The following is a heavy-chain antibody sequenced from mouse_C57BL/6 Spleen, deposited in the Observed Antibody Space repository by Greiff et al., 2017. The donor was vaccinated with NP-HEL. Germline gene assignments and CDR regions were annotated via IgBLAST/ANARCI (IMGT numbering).Heavy chain of an antibody. CDR1: GYTFTSYW. CDR3: ARSTLGRYFDV. CDR2: IDPSDSYT. J-gene: IGHJ1*03. Sequence: QVQLQQPGAELVRPGTSVKLSCKASGYTFTSYWMHWVKQRPGQGLEWIGVIDPSDSYTNYNQKFKGKATLTVDTSSSTAYMQLSSLTSEDSAVYYCARSTLGRYFDVWGTGTTVTVSS. V-gene: IGHV1-59*01.